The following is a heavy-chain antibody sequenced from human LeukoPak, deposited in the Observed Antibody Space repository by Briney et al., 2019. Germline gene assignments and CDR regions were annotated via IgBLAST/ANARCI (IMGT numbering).Heavy chain of an antibody. J-gene: IGHJ4*02. D-gene: IGHD6-13*01. V-gene: IGHV2-5*02. CDR1: GFALGTSGGG. CDR3: AHSKAGIAADVN. CDR2: IYWDDDK. Sequence: SGPTLLKPTPTLTLTCTFSGFALGTSGGGGGWIRQPPGKALEWLALIYWDDDKRYSPSLKSRLTITKDTSKNQVVLTMTNMDPVDTATYYCAHSKAGIAADVNWGQGTLVTVSS.